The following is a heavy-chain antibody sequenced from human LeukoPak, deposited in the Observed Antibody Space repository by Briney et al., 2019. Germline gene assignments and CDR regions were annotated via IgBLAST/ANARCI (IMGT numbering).Heavy chain of an antibody. J-gene: IGHJ5*02. CDR2: IYYTGAT. CDR1: GGSITSSRYY. V-gene: IGHV4-39*02. CDR3: ARLLIDGYSPGWLDP. Sequence: PSETLSLTCTVSGGSITSSRYYWSWIRQPPGKGLEWIATIYYTGATYYNPSLKSRVTISVDTSENHFSLNLSSVTAADTAVYYCARLLIDGYSPGWLDPWGQGTLVTVSS. D-gene: IGHD5-24*01.